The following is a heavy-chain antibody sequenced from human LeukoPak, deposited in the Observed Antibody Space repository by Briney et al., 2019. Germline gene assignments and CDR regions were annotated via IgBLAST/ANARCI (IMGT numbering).Heavy chain of an antibody. D-gene: IGHD6-13*01. CDR1: GFTFSNAW. J-gene: IGHJ4*02. CDR2: IKSKTDGGTT. CDR3: TTAHVYSSSWTDFDY. Sequence: PGGSLRLSCAASGFTFSNAWMSWVRQAPGKGLESVGRIKSKTDGGTTDYAAPVKGRFTISRDDSKNTLYLQMNSLKTEDTAVYYCTTAHVYSSSWTDFDYWGQGTLVTVSS. V-gene: IGHV3-15*01.